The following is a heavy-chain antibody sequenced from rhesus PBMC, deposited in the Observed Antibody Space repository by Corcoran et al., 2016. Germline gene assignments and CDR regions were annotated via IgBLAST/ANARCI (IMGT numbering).Heavy chain of an antibody. Sequence: VQLVESGGGLAKPGGSLRLSCAASEFTFSRYDMHWVRQAPGKGLEWVSAISICGGTYYPDSVNGRFNISRDNAKNSLYLQMNSLGAEDTAVYYCARGGGLRGSNYWYFDLWGPGTPITISS. CDR1: EFTFSRYD. CDR2: ISICGGT. D-gene: IGHD4-29*01. CDR3: ARGGGLRGSNYWYFDL. J-gene: IGHJ2*01. V-gene: IGHV3-132*01.